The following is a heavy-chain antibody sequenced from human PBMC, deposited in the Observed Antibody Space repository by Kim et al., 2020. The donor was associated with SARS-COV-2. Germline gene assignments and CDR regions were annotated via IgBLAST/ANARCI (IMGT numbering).Heavy chain of an antibody. CDR1: GFTFSNYA. V-gene: IGHV3-23*01. D-gene: IGHD3-16*01. CDR3: AKYVRSMEV. CDR2: FSISGRNT. J-gene: IGHJ6*02. Sequence: GGSLRLSCAASGFTFSNYAMSWVRQAPGKGLEWVSVFSISGRNTYYADSVKGRFTISRDNSKNTLYLQMTSLRAEDTAIYYCAKYVRSMEVWGQGTTVTV.